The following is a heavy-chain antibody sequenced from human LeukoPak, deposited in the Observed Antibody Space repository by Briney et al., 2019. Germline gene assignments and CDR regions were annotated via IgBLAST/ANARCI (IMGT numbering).Heavy chain of an antibody. Sequence: GGSLRLSCAASGFTVSSNYMSWVRQAPGKGLEWVSVIYSGGSTYYADSVKRRFTISRDNSKNTLYLQMNSLRAEDTAVYYCARVRGDYPYYFDYWGQGTLVTVSS. J-gene: IGHJ4*02. CDR2: IYSGGST. D-gene: IGHD4-17*01. CDR3: ARVRGDYPYYFDY. V-gene: IGHV3-53*01. CDR1: GFTVSSNY.